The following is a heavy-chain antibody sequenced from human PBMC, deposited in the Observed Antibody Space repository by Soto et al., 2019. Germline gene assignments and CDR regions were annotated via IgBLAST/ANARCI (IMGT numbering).Heavy chain of an antibody. CDR1: GGSFHGYY. V-gene: IGHV4-34*01. CDR2: INHSGSV. J-gene: IGHJ6*02. D-gene: IGHD2-15*01. CDR3: ARGPPPRYCSGGSCSRSRYYYYGMDV. Sequence: SETLSLTCAVYGGSFHGYYWTWIRQLPGKGLEWIGEINHSGSVNYNPTFKSRVSISLDTSKNQMSLQLSSVSAADTALYYCARGPPPRYCSGGSCSRSRYYYYGMDVWGQGTTVTVSS.